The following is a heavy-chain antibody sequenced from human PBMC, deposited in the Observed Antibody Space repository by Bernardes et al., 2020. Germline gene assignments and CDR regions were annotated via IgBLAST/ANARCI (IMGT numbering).Heavy chain of an antibody. CDR2: VKWDGVST. CDR3: ARDSGSVAAGGNYLDS. CDR1: GFTFDHYT. Sequence: GSLILSCAASGFTFDHYTMHWVRQAPGRGLEWVSLVKWDGVSTDYADSVEGRFTISRDNSKNSLYLQMNSLRTEDTALYYCARDSGSVAAGGNYLDSWGQGTLVTVSS. J-gene: IGHJ4*02. D-gene: IGHD6-6*01. V-gene: IGHV3-43*01.